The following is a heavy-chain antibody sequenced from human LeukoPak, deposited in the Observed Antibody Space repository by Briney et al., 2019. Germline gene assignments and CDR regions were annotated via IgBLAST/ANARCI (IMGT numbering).Heavy chain of an antibody. D-gene: IGHD3-22*01. Sequence: SETLSLTCTVSGGSISNYYWSWIRQPPGKGLEWIGYIYYSGSTNYNPSLKRRVTMSVDTPKNQFSLKVSSLTAADTAVYFCARIANNGYYLFDYWGQGILVTVSS. CDR3: ARIANNGYYLFDY. CDR1: GGSISNYY. CDR2: IYYSGST. J-gene: IGHJ4*02. V-gene: IGHV4-59*01.